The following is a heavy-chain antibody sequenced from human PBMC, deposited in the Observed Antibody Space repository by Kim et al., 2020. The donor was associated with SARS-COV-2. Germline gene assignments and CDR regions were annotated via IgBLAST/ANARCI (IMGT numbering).Heavy chain of an antibody. D-gene: IGHD3-10*01. CDR3: AKPLDGDYYGSGSFSYYYYGMDV. CDR2: ISYDGSNK. V-gene: IGHV3-30*18. Sequence: GGSLRLSCAASGFTFSSYGMHWVRQAPGKGLEWVAVISYDGSNKYYADSVKGRFTISRDNSKNTLYLQMNSLRAEDTAVYYCAKPLDGDYYGSGSFSYYYYGMDVWGQGRTVTVSS. CDR1: GFTFSSYG. J-gene: IGHJ6*02.